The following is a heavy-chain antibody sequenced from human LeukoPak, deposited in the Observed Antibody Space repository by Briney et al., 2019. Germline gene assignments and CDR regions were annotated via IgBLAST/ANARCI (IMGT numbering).Heavy chain of an antibody. CDR3: ARGFLPRYCSGGSCPISQHKQEGYFDY. D-gene: IGHD2-15*01. CDR1: GGTFSSYA. V-gene: IGHV1-69*13. Sequence: ASVKVSCKASGGTFSSYAISWVRQAPGQGLEWMGGIIPIFGTANYAQKFQGRVTITADESTSTAYMELSSLRSEDTAVYYCARGFLPRYCSGGSCPISQHKQEGYFDYWGQGTLVTVSS. J-gene: IGHJ4*02. CDR2: IIPIFGTA.